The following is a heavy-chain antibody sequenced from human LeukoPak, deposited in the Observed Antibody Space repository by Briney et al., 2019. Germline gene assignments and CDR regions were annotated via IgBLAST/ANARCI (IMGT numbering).Heavy chain of an antibody. J-gene: IGHJ4*02. D-gene: IGHD3-10*01. CDR3: AKMGDHYYGSGSLSPGY. V-gene: IGHV3-23*01. CDR1: GFTFSSYA. CDR2: ISGSGGST. Sequence: GGSPRLSCAASGFTFSSYAMSWVRQAPGKGLEWVSAISGSGGSTYYADSVKGRFTISRDNSKNTLYLQMNSLRAEDTAVYYCAKMGDHYYGSGSLSPGYWGQGTLVTVSS.